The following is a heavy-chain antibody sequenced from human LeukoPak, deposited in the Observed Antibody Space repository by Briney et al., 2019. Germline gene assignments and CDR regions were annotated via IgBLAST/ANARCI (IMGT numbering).Heavy chain of an antibody. Sequence: GGSLRLSCAASGFTFSSYSINWVRQAPGKGLEWVAFIRYDGSNKYYADSVKGRFTISRDNSKNTLYLQMNSLRAEDTAVYYCARAYSPDYWGQGTLVTVSS. CDR3: ARAYSPDY. J-gene: IGHJ4*02. V-gene: IGHV3-30*02. CDR1: GFTFSSYS. CDR2: IRYDGSNK. D-gene: IGHD5-18*01.